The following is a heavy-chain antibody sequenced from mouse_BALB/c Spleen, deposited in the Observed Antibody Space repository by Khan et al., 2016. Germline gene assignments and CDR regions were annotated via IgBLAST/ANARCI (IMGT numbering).Heavy chain of an antibody. Sequence: QVQLQQPGAELARPGASVKMSCKTSGYTFTIYTMHWVKQRPGQGLEWIGYINPSSGYTNYNQKFKDKATLTADKSSSTAYMQLSSLTSEDSAVYYCVRSRRMGDNYLFDYWGQGTTLTVSS. CDR1: GYTFTIYT. D-gene: IGHD1-3*01. CDR2: INPSSGYT. CDR3: VRSRRMGDNYLFDY. J-gene: IGHJ2*01. V-gene: IGHV1-4*01.